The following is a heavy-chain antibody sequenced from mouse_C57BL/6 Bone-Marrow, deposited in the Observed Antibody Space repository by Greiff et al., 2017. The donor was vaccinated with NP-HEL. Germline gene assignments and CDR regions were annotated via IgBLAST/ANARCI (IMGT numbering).Heavy chain of an antibody. D-gene: IGHD1-1*01. Sequence: EVNVVESGGGLVKPGGSLKLSCAASGFTFSSYAMSWVRQTPEKRLEWVATISDGGSYTYYPDNVKGRFTISRDNAKNNLYLQMSHLKSEDTAMYYCARGTTVVAYYFDYWGQGTTLTVSS. V-gene: IGHV5-4*03. CDR2: ISDGGSYT. J-gene: IGHJ2*01. CDR3: ARGTTVVAYYFDY. CDR1: GFTFSSYA.